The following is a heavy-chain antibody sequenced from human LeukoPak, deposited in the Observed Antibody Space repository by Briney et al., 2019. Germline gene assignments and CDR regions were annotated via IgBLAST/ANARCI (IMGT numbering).Heavy chain of an antibody. V-gene: IGHV3-21*06. Sequence: GGSLRLSCTASGLTFSTSGFNWVRQAPGKGLEGVASIGPTGSDIYHADAIKRRSTISRDNANHILYLQMNSRRAEDTAVYYCATETNGRHYDYWGQGTLLTVSS. CDR3: ATETNGRHYDY. J-gene: IGHJ4*02. CDR1: GLTFSTSG. D-gene: IGHD1-14*01. CDR2: IGPTGSDI.